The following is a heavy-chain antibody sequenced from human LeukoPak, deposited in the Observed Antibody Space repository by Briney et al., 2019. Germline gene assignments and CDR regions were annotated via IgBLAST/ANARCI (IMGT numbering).Heavy chain of an antibody. CDR3: ARDSGSSDY. D-gene: IGHD1-26*01. CDR1: GFAFSDFW. CDR2: ISSSSSYI. J-gene: IGHJ4*02. V-gene: IGHV3-21*01. Sequence: SLSPSCAVSGFAFSDFWTSWVRHAPGRGLEWVSSISSSSSYIYYADSVKGRFTISRDNAKNSLYLQMNSLRAEDTDVYYCARDSGSSDYWGQATLVTVSS.